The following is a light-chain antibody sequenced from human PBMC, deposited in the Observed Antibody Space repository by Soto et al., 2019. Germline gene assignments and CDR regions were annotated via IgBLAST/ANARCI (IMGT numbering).Light chain of an antibody. J-gene: IGLJ1*01. CDR1: NSNIGAGYD. Sequence: QAVVTQPPSVSGAPGQRVTISCTGSNSNIGAGYDVYWYQQLPGTAPKLLIYGNSDRPSGVPDRFSGSKSGTSASLAITGLQAEDEAEYFCQSYDSNLNVCVFGTGTKLTVL. CDR3: QSYDSNLNVCV. V-gene: IGLV1-40*01. CDR2: GNS.